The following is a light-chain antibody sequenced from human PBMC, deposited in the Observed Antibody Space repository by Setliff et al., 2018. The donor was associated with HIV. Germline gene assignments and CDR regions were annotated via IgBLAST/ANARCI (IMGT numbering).Light chain of an antibody. V-gene: IGLV2-14*01. J-gene: IGLJ1*01. Sequence: QSALTQPDSVSGSPGQSITISCTGTSSDIGSYTYVSWYQQHPGKAPKLIIFEVSHRPSGVSNRLSGSKSGNTASLIISGLQAEDEADYYCSSDTNISTEIFGSGTKGTVL. CDR1: SSDIGSYTY. CDR2: EVS. CDR3: SSDTNISTEI.